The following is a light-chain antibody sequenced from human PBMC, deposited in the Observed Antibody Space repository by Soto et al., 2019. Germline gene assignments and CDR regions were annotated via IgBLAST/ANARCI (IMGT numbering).Light chain of an antibody. J-gene: IGKJ4*01. V-gene: IGKV1-5*03. CDR2: RAS. CDR3: QQYNNPPLT. Sequence: DIQMTQSPSTLSASVGDRVTITCRASQSIGTWLAWYQQKPGKAPNLLIYRASSLQSGVPSRFSGSGSGTEFTLTISSLQPDDFATYYCQQYNNPPLTFGGGTEVEI. CDR1: QSIGTW.